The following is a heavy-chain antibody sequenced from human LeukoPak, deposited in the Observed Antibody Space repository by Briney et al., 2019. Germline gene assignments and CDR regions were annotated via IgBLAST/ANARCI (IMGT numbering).Heavy chain of an antibody. CDR3: AGASSWYVFAS. J-gene: IGHJ4*02. CDR1: GGSIISGSHF. V-gene: IGHV4-61*01. D-gene: IGHD6-13*01. Sequence: SETLSLTCSVSGGSIISGSHFWGWIRQPPGKGREWIGYIFYSGSTNYNPSLKSRVTISIDTSKNQFSMKLSSVTAADTAIYYCAGASSWYVFASWGQGTLVTVSS. CDR2: IFYSGST.